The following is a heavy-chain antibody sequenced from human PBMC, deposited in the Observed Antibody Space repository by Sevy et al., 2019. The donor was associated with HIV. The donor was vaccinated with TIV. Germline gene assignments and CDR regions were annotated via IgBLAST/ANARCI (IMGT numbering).Heavy chain of an antibody. V-gene: IGHV4-34*01. D-gene: IGHD6-19*01. Sequence: SETLSLTCAVYGGSFSGYYWSWIRQPPGKGLEWIGEINHSGSTNYNPSLKSRVTISVDTSKNQFSLKLSSVTAADTAVYYCARGRRIAVAGTGFYYWGQGTLVTVSS. CDR1: GGSFSGYY. J-gene: IGHJ4*02. CDR3: ARGRRIAVAGTGFYY. CDR2: INHSGST.